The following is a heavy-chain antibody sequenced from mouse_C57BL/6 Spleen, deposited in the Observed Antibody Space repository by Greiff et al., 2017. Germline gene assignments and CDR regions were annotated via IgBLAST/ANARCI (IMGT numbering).Heavy chain of an antibody. V-gene: IGHV5-9-1*02. J-gene: IGHJ4*01. D-gene: IGHD1-1*01. CDR2: ISSGGDYI. CDR3: TRALINTVVGPYYAMDY. Sequence: EVHLVESGEGLVKPGGSLKLSCAASGFTFSSYAMSWVRQTPEKRLEWVAYISSGGDYIYYADTVKGRFTISRDNTRNTLYLQMSSLKSEDTAMYYCTRALINTVVGPYYAMDYWGQGTSVTVSS. CDR1: GFTFSSYA.